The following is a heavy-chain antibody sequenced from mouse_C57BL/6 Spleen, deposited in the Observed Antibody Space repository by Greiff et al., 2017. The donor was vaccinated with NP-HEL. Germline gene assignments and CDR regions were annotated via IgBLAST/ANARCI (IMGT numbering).Heavy chain of an antibody. D-gene: IGHD2-4*01. CDR3: ASGGDYDRFAY. V-gene: IGHV1-22*01. CDR1: GYTFTDYN. CDR2: INPNNGGT. J-gene: IGHJ3*01. Sequence: VQLQQSGPELVKPGASVKMSCKASGYTFTDYNMHWVKQSHGKSLEWIGYINPNNGGTSYNQKFKGKATLTVNKSSSTAYMELRSLTSEDSAVYYCASGGDYDRFAYWGQGTLVTVSA.